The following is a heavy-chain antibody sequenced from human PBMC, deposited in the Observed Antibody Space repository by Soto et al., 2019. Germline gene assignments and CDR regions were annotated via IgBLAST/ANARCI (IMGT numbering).Heavy chain of an antibody. CDR1: GGXISSYY. Sequence: SETLSLTCTVSGGXISSYYWSWIRQPPGKGLEWIGYIYYSGSTNYNPSLKSRVTISVDTSKNQFSLKLSSVTAADTAVYYCARGIYCSGGSCSDYWGQGTLVTVSS. CDR2: IYYSGST. V-gene: IGHV4-59*01. J-gene: IGHJ4*02. D-gene: IGHD2-15*01. CDR3: ARGIYCSGGSCSDY.